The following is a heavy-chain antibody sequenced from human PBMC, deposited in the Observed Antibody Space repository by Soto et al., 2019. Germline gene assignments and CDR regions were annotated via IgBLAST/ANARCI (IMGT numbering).Heavy chain of an antibody. D-gene: IGHD5-12*01. Sequence: ASVKVSCKASGYTFTSYDINWVRQATGQGLEWMGWMNPNSGNTGYAQKFQGRVTMTRNTSISTAYMELSSLRSEDTAVYYCARSNSGDDEEIYYYYYMDVWGKGTKVTVSS. CDR2: MNPNSGNT. J-gene: IGHJ6*03. CDR1: GYTFTSYD. V-gene: IGHV1-8*01. CDR3: ARSNSGDDEEIYYYYYMDV.